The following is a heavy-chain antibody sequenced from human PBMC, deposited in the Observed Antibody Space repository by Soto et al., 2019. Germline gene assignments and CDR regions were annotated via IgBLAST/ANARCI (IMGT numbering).Heavy chain of an antibody. Sequence: GSGPTLVNPTQTLTLTCTFSGFSLSTSGVGVGWIRQPPGKALEWLALIYWDDDKRYSPSLKSRLTITKDTSKNQVVLTMTNMDPVDTATYYCARRNKYCSGGSCYGYTWFDPWGQGTLVTVSS. V-gene: IGHV2-5*02. CDR2: IYWDDDK. CDR3: ARRNKYCSGGSCYGYTWFDP. J-gene: IGHJ5*02. CDR1: GFSLSTSGVG. D-gene: IGHD2-15*01.